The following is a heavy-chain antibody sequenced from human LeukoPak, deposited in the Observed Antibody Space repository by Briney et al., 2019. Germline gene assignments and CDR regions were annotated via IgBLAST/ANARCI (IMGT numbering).Heavy chain of an antibody. CDR3: VRGYSFGPYGMDV. Sequence: GGSLRLSCAASGFTFSSYWMTWVRQAPGKGLEYVSAISDSGGSTYYADSVKGRFTISRDNSKNTLYLQMSSLRAEDTAVYFCVRGYSFGPYGMDVWGQGTTVTVSS. V-gene: IGHV3-64D*09. J-gene: IGHJ6*02. D-gene: IGHD2-15*01. CDR1: GFTFSSYW. CDR2: ISDSGGST.